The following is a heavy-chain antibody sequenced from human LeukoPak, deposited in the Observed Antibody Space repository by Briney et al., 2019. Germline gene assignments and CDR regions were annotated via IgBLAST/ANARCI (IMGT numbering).Heavy chain of an antibody. CDR2: ISGSGGST. D-gene: IGHD3-3*01. J-gene: IGHJ3*02. CDR1: GFTFSSYA. V-gene: IGHV3-23*01. CDR3: AKDPFPFPPYYDFWSGSSVLRAFDI. Sequence: GGSLRLSCAASGFTFSSYAMSWVRQAPGKGLEWVSAISGSGGSTYYADSVKGRFTISRDNSKNTLYLQMNSLRAEDTPVYYCAKDPFPFPPYYDFWSGSSVLRAFDIWGQGTMVTVSS.